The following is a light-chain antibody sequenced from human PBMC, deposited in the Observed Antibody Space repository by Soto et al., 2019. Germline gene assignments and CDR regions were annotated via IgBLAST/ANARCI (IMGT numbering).Light chain of an antibody. CDR1: HTISTW. J-gene: IGKJ1*01. CDR2: DAS. CDR3: QQYTNTNNPWM. V-gene: IGKV1-5*01. Sequence: DIQSTKSPPTLSASVGDRVTITCRASHTISTWMAWYQQKPGKAPKLLVYDASTLQSGVASRFSGSGSGTEFTLIISGLQPDDSATYYCQQYTNTNNPWMFGQGTKVDIK.